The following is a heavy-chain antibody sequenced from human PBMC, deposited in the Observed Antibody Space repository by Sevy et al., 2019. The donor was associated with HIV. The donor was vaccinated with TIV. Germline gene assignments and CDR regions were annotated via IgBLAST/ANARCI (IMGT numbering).Heavy chain of an antibody. CDR3: AKAAEDGYDYDYYGMDV. J-gene: IGHJ6*02. D-gene: IGHD5-12*01. Sequence: GGSLRLSCAASGFTFSSYGMHWVRQAPGKGLEWVAVISYDGSNKYYADSVKGRFTISRDNSKNTLYLQMNSLRAEDTAVYYCAKAAEDGYDYDYYGMDVWGQGTRSPSP. CDR1: GFTFSSYG. CDR2: ISYDGSNK. V-gene: IGHV3-30*18.